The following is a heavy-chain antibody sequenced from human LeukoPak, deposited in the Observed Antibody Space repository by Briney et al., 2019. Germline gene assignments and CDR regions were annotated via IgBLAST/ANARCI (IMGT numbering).Heavy chain of an antibody. CDR3: AKVFYGGNPGSSLDY. Sequence: QTGGSLRLSCAASGFTFDDYAMHWVRQAPGKGLEWVSGISWNSGSIGYADSVKGRFTISRDNAKNSLYLQMNSLRAEDTALYYCAKVFYGGNPGSSLDYWGQGTLVTVSS. V-gene: IGHV3-9*01. D-gene: IGHD4-23*01. CDR1: GFTFDDYA. CDR2: ISWNSGSI. J-gene: IGHJ4*02.